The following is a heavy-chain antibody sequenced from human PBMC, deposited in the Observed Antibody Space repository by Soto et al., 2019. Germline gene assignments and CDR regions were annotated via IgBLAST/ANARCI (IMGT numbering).Heavy chain of an antibody. J-gene: IGHJ4*02. D-gene: IGHD3-22*01. CDR3: AKLLYYYDSSGYYY. Sequence: GESLKISCAASGFTFSSYAMSWVRQAPGKGLEWVSAISGSGGSTYYADSVKGRFTISRDNSKNTLYLQMNSLRAEDTAVYYCAKLLYYYDSSGYYYWGQGTLVTVSS. V-gene: IGHV3-23*01. CDR2: ISGSGGST. CDR1: GFTFSSYA.